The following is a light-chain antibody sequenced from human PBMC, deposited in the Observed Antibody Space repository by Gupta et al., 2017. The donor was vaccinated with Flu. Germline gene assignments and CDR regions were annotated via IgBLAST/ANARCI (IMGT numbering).Light chain of an antibody. Sequence: SSLSASVGDRVTITCQASQDIRKKLNWERHKQGKAPKRMIQGASKMEIGVPSRFMRSGSCTDFSFTISSLQPEDIFTDYCQHYDKIPCVIFGRGTKLEIK. CDR1: QDIRKK. CDR3: QHYDKIPCVI. V-gene: IGKV1-33*01. CDR2: GAS. J-gene: IGKJ2*01.